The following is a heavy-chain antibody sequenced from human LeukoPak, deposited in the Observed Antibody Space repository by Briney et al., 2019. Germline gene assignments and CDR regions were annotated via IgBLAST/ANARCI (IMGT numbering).Heavy chain of an antibody. CDR3: ARGYSYGTYYFDY. J-gene: IGHJ4*02. CDR2: IIPIFGTA. Sequence: SVKVSCKASGGTFSSYAISWVRQAPGQGLEWMGGIIPIFGTANYAQKFQGRVTITADESTSTAYMELSSLRSEDTAVYYCARGYSYGTYYFDYWAREPWSPSPQ. CDR1: GGTFSSYA. V-gene: IGHV1-69*13. D-gene: IGHD5-18*01.